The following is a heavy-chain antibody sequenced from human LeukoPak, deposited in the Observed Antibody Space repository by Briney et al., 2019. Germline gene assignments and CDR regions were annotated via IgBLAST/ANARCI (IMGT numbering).Heavy chain of an antibody. CDR1: GYTFTNYD. V-gene: IGHV1-8*01. Sequence: ASVKVSCKASGYTFTNYDINWVRQATGQGLEWMGWMNPNSGNTGYAQKFQGRVTITRNTSISTAYMELSSLRSEDTAVYYCARTLNRGSARLRYYYMDVWGKGTTVTVSS. J-gene: IGHJ6*03. CDR2: MNPNSGNT. D-gene: IGHD6-6*01. CDR3: ARTLNRGSARLRYYYMDV.